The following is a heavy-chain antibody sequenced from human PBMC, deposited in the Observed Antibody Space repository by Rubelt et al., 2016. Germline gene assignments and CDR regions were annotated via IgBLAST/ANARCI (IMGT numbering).Heavy chain of an antibody. CDR1: GFSLSTSGMC. CDR2: DAWDDDK. D-gene: IGHD6-19*01. Sequence: QVTLRESGPALVKPTQTLTLTCTFSGFSLSTSGMCVSWIRQPPGKALEWLALDAWDDDKYYSKSLKTKLTISKDPSKNQGVLTMTNMDPVDTATYYCARIDSYSSGWQFDYWGQGTLVTVSS. J-gene: IGHJ4*02. CDR3: ARIDSYSSGWQFDY. V-gene: IGHV2-70*01.